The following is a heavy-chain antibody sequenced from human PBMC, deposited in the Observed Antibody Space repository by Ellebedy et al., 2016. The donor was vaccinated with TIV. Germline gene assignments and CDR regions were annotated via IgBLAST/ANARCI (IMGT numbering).Heavy chain of an antibody. CDR1: GYTFTGYY. J-gene: IGHJ1*01. D-gene: IGHD1-26*01. CDR3: ARVKGADIYFQH. Sequence: ASVKVSCXASGYTFTGYYMHWVRQAPGQGLEWMGWINPNSGGTNYAQKFQGRVTMTRDTSISTAYMELSRLRSDDTAVYYCARVKGADIYFQHWGQGTLVTVSS. V-gene: IGHV1-2*02. CDR2: INPNSGGT.